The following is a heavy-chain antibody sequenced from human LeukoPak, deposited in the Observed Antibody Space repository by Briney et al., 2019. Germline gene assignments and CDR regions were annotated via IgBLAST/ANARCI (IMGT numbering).Heavy chain of an antibody. J-gene: IGHJ4*02. D-gene: IGHD6-13*01. Sequence: GGSLRLSCAASGFTFSSYSMNWVRQAPGKGLEWVSYISSSSSTIYYADSVKGRFTISRDNAKNSLYLQMNSLRAEDTAVYYCARGSAAAGFDYWGQGTLVTVSS. CDR3: ARGSAAAGFDY. CDR1: GFTFSSYS. CDR2: ISSSSSTI. V-gene: IGHV3-48*01.